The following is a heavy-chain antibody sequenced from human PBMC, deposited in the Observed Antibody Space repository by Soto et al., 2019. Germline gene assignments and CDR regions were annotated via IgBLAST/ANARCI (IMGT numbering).Heavy chain of an antibody. CDR1: GFTFSSYA. CDR2: ISGSGGST. CDR3: AKDDWNYVYY. Sequence: GGSLRLSCAASGFTFSSYAMSWVRQAPGKGLEWVSAISGSGGSTYYADSVKGRCTIPRDNSKNTLYPQMNSLRAEDTAVNYCAKDDWNYVYYWGQGTMVTVSS. D-gene: IGHD3-9*01. V-gene: IGHV3-23*01. J-gene: IGHJ4*02.